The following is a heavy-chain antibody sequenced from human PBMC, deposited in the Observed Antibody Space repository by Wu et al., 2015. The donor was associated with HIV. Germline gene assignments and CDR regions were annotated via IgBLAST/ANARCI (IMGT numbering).Heavy chain of an antibody. D-gene: IGHD6-6*01. V-gene: IGHV1-46*01. CDR2: INPGIGST. CDR1: GYPFTSYY. Sequence: QVQLVQSGAELKKPGASVNISCKASGYPFTSYYIHWVRQAPGQGLEWMGLINPGIGSTYYAEKFQGRVTMTRDTSTNTVNMQLGTLTSEDTAVYYCARDALAARSPYYYYYYYMDVWGKGTTVTVSS. J-gene: IGHJ6*03. CDR3: ARDALAARSPYYYYYYYMDV.